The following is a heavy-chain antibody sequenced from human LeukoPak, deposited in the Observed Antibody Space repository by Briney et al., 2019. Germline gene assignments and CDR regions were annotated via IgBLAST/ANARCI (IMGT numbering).Heavy chain of an antibody. CDR2: IIPIYGTA. CDR1: GGTXSNYA. J-gene: IGHJ4*02. V-gene: IGHV1-69*13. D-gene: IGHD1-26*01. Sequence: SVKVSCKASGGTXSNYAFNGVRQAPGQGLEWMGAIIPIYGTANYAQKFQGRVTITANESTSATYMELSSLRSEDTAVYYCASGGPGEWELLRCDHWGQGTLVTVSS. CDR3: ASGGPGEWELLRCDH.